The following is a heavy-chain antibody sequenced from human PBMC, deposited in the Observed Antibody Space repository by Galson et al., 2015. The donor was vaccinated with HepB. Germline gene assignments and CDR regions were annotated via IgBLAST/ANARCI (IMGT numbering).Heavy chain of an antibody. CDR3: SRIKYEGPNYWVDY. CDR1: GFSLSTSGMC. CDR2: IDWDDDK. D-gene: IGHD5-24*01. Sequence: PALVKPTQTLTLTCTFSGFSLSTSGMCVSWIRQPPGKALEWLARIDWDDDKYYSTSLKTRLTISKDTSKNQVVLTMTNVDPVDTATYYCSRIKYEGPNYWVDYWGQGTLVTVSS. J-gene: IGHJ4*02. V-gene: IGHV2-70*11.